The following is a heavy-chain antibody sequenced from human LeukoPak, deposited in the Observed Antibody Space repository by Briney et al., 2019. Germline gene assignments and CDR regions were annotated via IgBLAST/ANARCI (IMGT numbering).Heavy chain of an antibody. D-gene: IGHD3-10*01. CDR2: INPNSGGT. CDR1: GYTFTGYY. CDR3: ARASRGPEYYYYYYMDV. V-gene: IGHV1-2*02. Sequence: ASVTVSCKASGYTFTGYYMHWVRQAPGQGLEWMGWINPNSGGTNYAQKFQGRVTMTRDTSISTAYMELSRLRSDDTAVYYCARASRGPEYYYYYYMDVWGKGTTVTISS. J-gene: IGHJ6*03.